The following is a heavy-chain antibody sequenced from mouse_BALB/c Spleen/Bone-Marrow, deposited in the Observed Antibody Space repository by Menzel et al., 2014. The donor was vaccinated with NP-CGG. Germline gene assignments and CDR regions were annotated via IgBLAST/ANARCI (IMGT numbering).Heavy chain of an antibody. CDR2: IYPGDGDT. J-gene: IGHJ2*01. V-gene: IGHV1-82*01. D-gene: IGHD4-1*02. CDR3: ARFSTVYYFDY. CDR1: GYAFSSSW. Sequence: LQESGPELVKPGASVKISCKASGYAFSSSWMNWVKQRPGQGLEWIGRIYPGDGDTNYNGKFKGKATLTADKSSSTAYMQLSSLTSVDSAAYFCARFSTVYYFDYWGQGTTLTVSS.